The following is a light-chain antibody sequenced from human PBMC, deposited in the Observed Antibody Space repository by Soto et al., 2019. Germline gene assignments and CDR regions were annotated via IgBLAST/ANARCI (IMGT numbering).Light chain of an antibody. V-gene: IGKV3-15*01. CDR3: QQYNNWPRIT. CDR1: QGVSGN. Sequence: VGMALSPGTLSVSPGEGATLSCRASQGVSGNLAWYQQKPGQAPRLLIYGTSIRATGVPARFSGGGSGTEFTLTISGLQSEDFAVYYCQQYNNWPRITFGQGTRLETK. CDR2: GTS. J-gene: IGKJ5*01.